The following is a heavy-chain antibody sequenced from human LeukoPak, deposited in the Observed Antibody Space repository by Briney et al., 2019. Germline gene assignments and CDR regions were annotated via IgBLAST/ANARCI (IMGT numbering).Heavy chain of an antibody. Sequence: GGSLRLSCAASGFTFRNYWMSWVRDAPGQGLVWVSRIKGDGISTNYADSVKGRFTISRDIAKNTLYLQMNSLRAEDTGVYYCAKDHYWSIDYWGRGTLVTVSS. CDR2: IKGDGIST. D-gene: IGHD3-3*01. V-gene: IGHV3-74*01. CDR1: GFTFRNYW. CDR3: AKDHYWSIDY. J-gene: IGHJ4*02.